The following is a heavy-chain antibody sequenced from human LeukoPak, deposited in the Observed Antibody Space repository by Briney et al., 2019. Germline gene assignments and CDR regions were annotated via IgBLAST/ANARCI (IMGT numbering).Heavy chain of an antibody. J-gene: IGHJ6*02. D-gene: IGHD3-10*01. V-gene: IGHV3-21*01. CDR3: TRDRRYGGMDV. Sequence: GGSLRLSCAASGFTFSSYSMNWVRQAPGKGLEWVSSISSGSTYMYYADSVKGRFTMSRDNAKNMLYLQMNSLRAEDTAVYYCTRDRRYGGMDVWGQGTTVTVSS. CDR2: ISSGSTYM. CDR1: GFTFSSYS.